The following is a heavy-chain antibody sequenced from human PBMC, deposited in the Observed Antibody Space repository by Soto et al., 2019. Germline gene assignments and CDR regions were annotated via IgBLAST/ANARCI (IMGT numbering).Heavy chain of an antibody. J-gene: IGHJ4*02. D-gene: IGHD3-10*01. Sequence: QVQLVESGGGVVQPGRSLRLSCAASGFTFSSYGMHWVRQAPGKGLEWVAVISYDGSNKYYADSVKGRFTISRDNSKNTLYLQMNSLRAEDTAVYYCAKDSGLLWFGELSYFDYWGQGTLVTVSS. V-gene: IGHV3-30*18. CDR3: AKDSGLLWFGELSYFDY. CDR2: ISYDGSNK. CDR1: GFTFSSYG.